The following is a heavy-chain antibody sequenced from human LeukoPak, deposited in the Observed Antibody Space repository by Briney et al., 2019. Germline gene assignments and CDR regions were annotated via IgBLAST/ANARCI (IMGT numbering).Heavy chain of an antibody. Sequence: PGGSLRLSCAASGFTFSSYSMNWVRQAPGKGLEWVSGISWNSGSIGYADSVKGRFTISRDNAKNSLYLQMNSLRAEDTALYYCAKGRERSYYYGMDVWGQGTTVTVSS. J-gene: IGHJ6*02. V-gene: IGHV3-9*01. CDR1: GFTFSSYS. CDR3: AKGRERSYYYGMDV. CDR2: ISWNSGSI.